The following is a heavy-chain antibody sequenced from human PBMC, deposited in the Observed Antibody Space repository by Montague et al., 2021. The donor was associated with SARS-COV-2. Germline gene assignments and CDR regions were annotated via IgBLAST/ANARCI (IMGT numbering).Heavy chain of an antibody. D-gene: IGHD3-10*01. J-gene: IGHJ6*02. CDR1: GGSFSGYY. CDR3: ARVRYYGSGTSLGMDV. V-gene: IGHV4-34*01. CDR2: INHSGST. Sequence: SETRSLTCAVYGGSFSGYYWSWIRQPPGKGLEWIGEINHSGSTNYNPSLKSRVTIPVDTSKNQFSLKLSSVTAADTAVYYCARVRYYGSGTSLGMDVWGQGTTVTVSS.